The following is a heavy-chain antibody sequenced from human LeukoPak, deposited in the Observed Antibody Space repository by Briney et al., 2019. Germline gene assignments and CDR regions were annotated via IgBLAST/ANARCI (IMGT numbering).Heavy chain of an antibody. Sequence: GGTLRLSCAASGFTFSSYGMSWVRQAPGKGLEWVSAISGSGGSTYYADSVKGRFTISRDNSKNTLYLQMNSLRAEDTAVYYCAKDRDYDSSGYYSHENYFDYWGQGNLVTVSS. CDR1: GFTFSSYG. J-gene: IGHJ4*02. V-gene: IGHV3-23*01. CDR3: AKDRDYDSSGYYSHENYFDY. D-gene: IGHD3-22*01. CDR2: ISGSGGST.